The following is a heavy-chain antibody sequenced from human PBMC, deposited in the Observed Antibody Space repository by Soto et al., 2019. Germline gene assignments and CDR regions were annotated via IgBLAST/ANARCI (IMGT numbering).Heavy chain of an antibody. CDR1: GFPFSSYG. D-gene: IGHD2-2*01. J-gene: IGHJ6*02. CDR3: AKDRRFPNIVVVPAAPNNYGMDV. V-gene: IGHV3-30*18. Sequence: GGSLRLSCAASGFPFSSYGMHWVRQAPGEGLEWVAVISYDGSNKYYADSVKGRFTISRDNSKNTLYLQMNSLRAEDTAVYYCAKDRRFPNIVVVPAAPNNYGMDVWGQGTTVTVSS. CDR2: ISYDGSNK.